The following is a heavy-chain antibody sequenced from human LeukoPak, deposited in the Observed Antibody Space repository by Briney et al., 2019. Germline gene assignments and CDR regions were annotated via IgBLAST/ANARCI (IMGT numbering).Heavy chain of an antibody. V-gene: IGHV3-30*02. CDR1: GFIFNNYG. Sequence: GGSLRLSCAASGFIFNNYGMHWVRQAPGKGLEWVAFIRYDGSSKYYPDSVKGRFTISRDNSKNTVYLQMNSLRAEDTAVYYCARDREPWGGLYWGQGTLVTVSS. J-gene: IGHJ4*02. CDR3: ARDREPWGGLY. D-gene: IGHD3-16*01. CDR2: IRYDGSSK.